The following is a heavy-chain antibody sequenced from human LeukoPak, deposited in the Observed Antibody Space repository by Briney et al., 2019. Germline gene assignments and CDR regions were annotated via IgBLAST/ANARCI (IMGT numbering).Heavy chain of an antibody. D-gene: IGHD6-6*01. V-gene: IGHV3-23*01. Sequence: PGGSLRLSCAASGFTFSSYAMSWVRQAPGKGLEWVSAISGSGGSTYYSDSVKGRFTISRDNSKNTLYLQMNSLRAEDTAVYYCATKGSSLYYYYYGMDVWGQGTTVTVSS. CDR2: ISGSGGST. J-gene: IGHJ6*02. CDR3: ATKGSSLYYYYYGMDV. CDR1: GFTFSSYA.